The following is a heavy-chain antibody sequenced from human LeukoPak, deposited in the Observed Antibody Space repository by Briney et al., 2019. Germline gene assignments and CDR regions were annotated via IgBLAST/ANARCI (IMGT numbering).Heavy chain of an antibody. Sequence: ASVKVSCKASGYTLTSYDINWVRQATGQGLEWMGWMNPNSGNTGYAQKFQGRVTMTRNTSISTAYMELSSLRSEDTAVDYCARAPGCSGGSCFNWFDPWGQGTLVTVSS. CDR3: ARAPGCSGGSCFNWFDP. V-gene: IGHV1-8*01. D-gene: IGHD2-15*01. J-gene: IGHJ5*02. CDR2: MNPNSGNT. CDR1: GYTLTSYD.